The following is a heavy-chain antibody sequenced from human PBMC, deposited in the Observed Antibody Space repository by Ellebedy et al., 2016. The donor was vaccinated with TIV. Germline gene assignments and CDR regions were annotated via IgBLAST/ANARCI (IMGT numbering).Heavy chain of an antibody. Sequence: GGSLRLSXAVSAFTFRPFAIHWVRQAPGKGLELVSTISGVDDSTYYTDFVKGRFTISRDNSKNTVSLQMNSLRAEDTAVYYCAGGELLSLFDYWGQGTLVTVSS. CDR3: AGGELLSLFDY. CDR2: ISGVDDST. CDR1: AFTFRPFA. D-gene: IGHD3-10*01. J-gene: IGHJ4*02. V-gene: IGHV3-23*01.